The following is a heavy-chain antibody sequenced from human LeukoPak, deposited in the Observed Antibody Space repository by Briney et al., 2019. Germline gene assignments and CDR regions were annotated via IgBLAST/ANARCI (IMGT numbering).Heavy chain of an antibody. J-gene: IGHJ6*03. Sequence: SVKVSCKASGYTFTSYGMNWVRQAPGQGLEWMGGIIPIFGTANYAQKFQGRVTITADESTSTAYMELSSLRSEDTAVYYCARVPPLFGMATPGYYYYMDVWGKGTTVTISS. CDR3: ARVPPLFGMATPGYYYYMDV. V-gene: IGHV1-69*13. CDR2: IIPIFGTA. CDR1: GYTFTSYG. D-gene: IGHD5-24*01.